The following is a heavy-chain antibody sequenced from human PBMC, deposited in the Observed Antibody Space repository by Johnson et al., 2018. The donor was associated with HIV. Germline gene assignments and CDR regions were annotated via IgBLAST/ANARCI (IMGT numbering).Heavy chain of an antibody. Sequence: EVQLMESGGGLVQPGGSLRLSCAASGFTFSNYDMHWVRQPTGKGLEWVSVIGTAGDTSYPGSVKGRLTIPSKNAKNSLYIQMNSLMAGDTAVYYCARGGGSENLVKGAFDIWGQGTMVTVSS. V-gene: IGHV3-13*01. CDR1: GFTFSNYD. J-gene: IGHJ3*02. D-gene: IGHD1-26*01. CDR2: IGTAGDT. CDR3: ARGGGSENLVKGAFDI.